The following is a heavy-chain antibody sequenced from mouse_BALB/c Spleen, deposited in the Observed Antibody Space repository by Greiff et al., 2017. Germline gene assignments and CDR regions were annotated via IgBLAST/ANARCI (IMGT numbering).Heavy chain of an antibody. D-gene: IGHD2-4*01. V-gene: IGHV5-17*02. CDR1: GFTFSSFG. CDR3: ARSVITKYAMDY. Sequence: EVKVVESGGGLVQPGGSRKLSCAASGFTFSSFGMHWVRQAPEKGLEWVAYISSGSSTIYYADTVKGRFTISRDNPKNTLFLQMTSLRSEDTAMYYCARSVITKYAMDYWGQGTSVTVSS. J-gene: IGHJ4*01. CDR2: ISSGSSTI.